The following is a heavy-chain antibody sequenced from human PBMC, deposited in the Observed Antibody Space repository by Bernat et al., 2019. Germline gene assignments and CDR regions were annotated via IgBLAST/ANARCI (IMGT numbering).Heavy chain of an antibody. D-gene: IGHD5-12*01. Sequence: QVQLVESGGGVVQPGRSLRLSCEASGFTFSSDGMHWVRQAPGKGLECVAVIWYDGTNKYYPDSVKGRFTISRDNSKNTLYLQMNNLRAEDTAIYYCARDREYSGFGIYYWGQGTLVTVSS. J-gene: IGHJ4*02. CDR1: GFTFSSDG. CDR3: ARDREYSGFGIYY. CDR2: IWYDGTNK. V-gene: IGHV3-33*01.